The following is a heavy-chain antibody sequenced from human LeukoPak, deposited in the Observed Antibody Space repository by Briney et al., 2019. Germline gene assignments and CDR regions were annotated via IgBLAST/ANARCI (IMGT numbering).Heavy chain of an antibody. Sequence: PSETLSPTCTVSGGSISSSSYYWGWIRQPPGKGLEWIGSIYYSGSTYYNPSPKSRVTISVDTSKNQFSLKLSSVTAADTAVYYCAREVIPYSSSPMNFYYYGMDVWGQGTTVTVSS. J-gene: IGHJ6*02. CDR2: IYYSGST. CDR3: AREVIPYSSSPMNFYYYGMDV. V-gene: IGHV4-39*07. D-gene: IGHD6-13*01. CDR1: GGSISSSSYY.